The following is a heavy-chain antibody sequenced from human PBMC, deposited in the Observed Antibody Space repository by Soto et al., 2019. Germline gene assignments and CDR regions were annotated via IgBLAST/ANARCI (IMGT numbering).Heavy chain of an antibody. CDR3: AADPRPQLVPIDY. D-gene: IGHD6-6*01. CDR1: GFTFSSYW. J-gene: IGHJ4*02. CDR2: IKQDGREK. V-gene: IGHV3-7*01. Sequence: EVQLVESGGGLVQPGGSLRLSCAASGFTFSSYWMTWVRQAPGKGLEWVANIKQDGREKYYVDSVKGRFTISRDNAKNYLYLQMNSLGAEDTAVYYCAADPRPQLVPIDYWGQGTLVTVSS.